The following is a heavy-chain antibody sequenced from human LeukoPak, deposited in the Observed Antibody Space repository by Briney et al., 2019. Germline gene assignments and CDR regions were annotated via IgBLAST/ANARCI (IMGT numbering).Heavy chain of an antibody. V-gene: IGHV3-9*01. D-gene: IGHD2-21*01. CDR1: GFTFDDYA. Sequence: GGSLRLSCAASGFTFDDYAMHWVRQAPGKGLEWVSGISWNSGSIGYVDSVKGRFTISRDNAKNSLYLQMNSLRTEDTALYYCAKSMKASGAPPVFDYWGQGTLATVSS. CDR3: AKSMKASGAPPVFDY. CDR2: ISWNSGSI. J-gene: IGHJ4*02.